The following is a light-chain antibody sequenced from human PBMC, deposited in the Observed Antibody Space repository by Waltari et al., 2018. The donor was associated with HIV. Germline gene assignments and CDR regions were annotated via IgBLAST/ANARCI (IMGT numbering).Light chain of an antibody. CDR2: TNN. Sequence: QSVLTQPPSASGTPGQRVTISCSGTSSNIRLYAVSWYHPRPGTAPKLLLFTNNQRPSWVPDLFSSSKSGTSASLAISALQSDEEADYYWAAWDGSLRGGVFGGGTKLTV. CDR1: SSNIRLYA. J-gene: IGLJ3*02. CDR3: AAWDGSLRGGV. V-gene: IGLV1-47*01.